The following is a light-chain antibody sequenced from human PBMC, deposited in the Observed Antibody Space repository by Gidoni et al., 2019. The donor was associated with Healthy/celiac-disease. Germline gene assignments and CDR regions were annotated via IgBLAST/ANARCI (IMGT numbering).Light chain of an antibody. CDR1: QDISNY. J-gene: IGKJ5*01. CDR2: DAS. CDR3: QQYDNLPIT. V-gene: IGKV1-33*01. Sequence: DIQITPSPSSLSASVGDRVTITCQASQDISNYLNWYQQKPGKAPKLLIYDASNLETGVPSRFSGSGSGTDFTFTISSLQPEDIATYYCQQYDNLPITFXQXTRLEIK.